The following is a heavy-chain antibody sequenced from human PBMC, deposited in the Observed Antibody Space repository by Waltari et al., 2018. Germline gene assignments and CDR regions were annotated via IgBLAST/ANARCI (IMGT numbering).Heavy chain of an antibody. Sequence: QVHLQESGPGLVRPSETLSLPCHVSGAYFRGGDWWIWVRQSPGKRLEWIGEIHHSGRTNSNPSLKNRLTLSGDESRNQFFLKITSVTAADTALYFCARANGGLIGSWGQGIVVTVSS. V-gene: IGHV4-4*02. D-gene: IGHD3-16*01. CDR3: ARANGGLIGS. J-gene: IGHJ5*02. CDR2: IHHSGRT. CDR1: GAYFRGGDW.